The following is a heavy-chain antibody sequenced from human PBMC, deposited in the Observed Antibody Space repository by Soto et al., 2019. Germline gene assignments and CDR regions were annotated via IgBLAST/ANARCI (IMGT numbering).Heavy chain of an antibody. CDR3: AHTWGLPFDY. Sequence: QDTLKESGATLVKPRQTLTLTCTYSGFSLRTTGVGVGWIRQPPGKALEWLGIIYWDDNKRYSPSLESRLTLTNDISKSQVVLTMTNMDPVDTATYYCAHTWGLPFDYWGQGTLVIVSS. CDR1: GFSLRTTGVG. J-gene: IGHJ4*02. V-gene: IGHV2-5*02. CDR2: IYWDDNK. D-gene: IGHD3-16*01.